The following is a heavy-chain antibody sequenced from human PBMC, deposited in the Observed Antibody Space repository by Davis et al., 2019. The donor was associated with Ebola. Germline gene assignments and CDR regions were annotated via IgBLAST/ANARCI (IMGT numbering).Heavy chain of an antibody. J-gene: IGHJ3*01. CDR1: GFTFRSYN. CDR3: AKISGGAFDV. Sequence: PGGSLRLSCGASGFTFRSYNMHWVRQAPGKGLEWVAVIWYDGHNKYYADSVKGRFTISRDNSRDTLYLQMDNLRPEDTAVYYCAKISGGAFDVWGRGTLVTVS. V-gene: IGHV3-33*06. CDR2: IWYDGHNK.